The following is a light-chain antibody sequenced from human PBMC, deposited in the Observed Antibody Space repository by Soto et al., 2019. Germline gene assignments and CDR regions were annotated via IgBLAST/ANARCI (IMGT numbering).Light chain of an antibody. CDR1: SSDVGGYNF. CDR2: EVT. CDR3: NSYTTISTLV. J-gene: IGLJ1*01. V-gene: IGLV2-14*03. Sequence: QSVLTQPASVSWSPGQSITISCTGTSSDVGGYNFVSWYQQHPGKAPKLMIYEVTSRPSGVSNRFSGSKSGNTASLTISGLQAEDEADYYCNSYTTISTLVFGTGTKVTVL.